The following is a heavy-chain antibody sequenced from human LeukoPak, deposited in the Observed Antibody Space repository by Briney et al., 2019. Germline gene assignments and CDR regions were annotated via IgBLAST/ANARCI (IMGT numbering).Heavy chain of an antibody. CDR2: IYTSGST. J-gene: IGHJ5*02. CDR3: ARDLIAVAGTFWFDP. CDR1: GYSISSGYY. Sequence: TLSLTCAVSGYSISSGYYWGWIRQPAGKGLEWIGRIYTSGSTNYNPSLKSRVTISVDTSKNQFSLKLSSVTAADTAVYYCARDLIAVAGTFWFDPWGQGTLVTVSS. V-gene: IGHV4-61*02. D-gene: IGHD6-19*01.